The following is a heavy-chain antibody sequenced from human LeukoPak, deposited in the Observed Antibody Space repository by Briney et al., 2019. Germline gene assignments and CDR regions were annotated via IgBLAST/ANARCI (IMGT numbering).Heavy chain of an antibody. CDR3: ARIHSSGYYSADY. J-gene: IGHJ4*02. D-gene: IGHD3-22*01. CDR1: GGSISSGDYY. V-gene: IGHV4-30-4*01. Sequence: PSETLSLTCTVSGGSISSGDYYWSWIRQPPGKGLEWIGYIYYSGSTYYNPSLESRVTISVDTSKNQFSLKLSSVTAADTAVYYCARIHSSGYYSADYWGQGTLVTVSS. CDR2: IYYSGST.